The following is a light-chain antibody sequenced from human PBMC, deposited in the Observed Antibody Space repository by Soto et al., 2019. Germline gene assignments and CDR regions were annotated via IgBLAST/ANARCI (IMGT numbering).Light chain of an antibody. CDR2: ADS. V-gene: IGKV1-27*01. Sequence: DIQMTQSPASLSASVGDRVTITCRASQGISNYLAWYQQKPGKVPKLLIYADSILQSGVPPRFSGSGSGTDFTLTISSLQPEDVATYYCPNYDSAPFPVGPGTKVDL. CDR1: QGISNY. CDR3: PNYDSAPFP. J-gene: IGKJ3*01.